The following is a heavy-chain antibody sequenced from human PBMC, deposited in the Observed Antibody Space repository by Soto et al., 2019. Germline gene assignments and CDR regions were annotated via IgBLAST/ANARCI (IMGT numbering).Heavy chain of an antibody. D-gene: IGHD6-19*01. CDR2: IWYDGSNR. V-gene: IGHV3-33*01. CDR1: GFTFSSYG. Sequence: PGGSLRLSCAASGFTFSSYGMHWVRQAPGKGLEWVAVIWYDGSNRYYADSVKGRFTISRDISQNTLYLQMTSLRAEDTAVYYCAREGSSGFYFFDYWGQGTLVTVSS. CDR3: AREGSSGFYFFDY. J-gene: IGHJ4*02.